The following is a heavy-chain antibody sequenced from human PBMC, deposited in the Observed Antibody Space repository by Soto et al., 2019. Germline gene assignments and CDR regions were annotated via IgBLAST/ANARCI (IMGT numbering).Heavy chain of an antibody. J-gene: IGHJ6*02. CDR1: GFTFSSYA. V-gene: IGHV3-30-3*01. CDR3: ARDLSPEPSGVLLWFGEPRDNYYYYYGMDV. CDR2: ISYDGSNK. D-gene: IGHD3-10*01. Sequence: PGGSLRLSCAASGFTFSSYAMHWVRQAPGKGLEWVAVISYDGSNKYYADSVKGRFTISRDNSKNTLYLQMNSLRAEDTAVYYCARDLSPEPSGVLLWFGEPRDNYYYYYGMDVWGQGTTVTVSS.